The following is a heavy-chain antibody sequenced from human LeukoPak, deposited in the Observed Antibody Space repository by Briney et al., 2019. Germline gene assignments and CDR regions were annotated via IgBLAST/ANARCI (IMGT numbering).Heavy chain of an antibody. J-gene: IGHJ4*02. Sequence: PGGSLRLSCAASGFTFSSYAMSWVRQAPGKGLEWVSSISGNGRSTYYADSVKGRFTVSRDNSKNTLYLQMNRLRAEDTAVYYCANPPTVTSSDYWGQGTLVTVSS. D-gene: IGHD4-11*01. CDR2: ISGNGRST. V-gene: IGHV3-23*01. CDR1: GFTFSSYA. CDR3: ANPPTVTSSDY.